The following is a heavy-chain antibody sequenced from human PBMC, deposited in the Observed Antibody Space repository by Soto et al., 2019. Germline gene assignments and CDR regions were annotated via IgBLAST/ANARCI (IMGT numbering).Heavy chain of an antibody. Sequence: EVQLVESGGGLVQPGGSLRLACAASGFSFSTYDMHWFRQATGKGLEWVSAIGKAGDTHYLDSVKGRLTISRDNGRSSFFLQMNSLRAGDTAVYYCARDPSGWGLDIWGQGTMVTVSS. D-gene: IGHD6-19*01. V-gene: IGHV3-13*01. J-gene: IGHJ3*02. CDR3: ARDPSGWGLDI. CDR2: IGKAGDT. CDR1: GFSFSTYD.